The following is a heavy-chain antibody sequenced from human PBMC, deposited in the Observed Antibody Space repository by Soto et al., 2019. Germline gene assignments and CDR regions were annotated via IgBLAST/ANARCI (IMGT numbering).Heavy chain of an antibody. V-gene: IGHV3-30*18. J-gene: IGHJ5*02. Sequence: QVQLVESGGGVVQPGRSLRLSCAASGFTFSSYGMHWVRQAPGKGLEWVAVISHDGSNKYYGDSVKGRFTISRDNSKNTLYLKMNRRRAEDTAVYYCAKDNCISTSCYRLYNWFDPWGPGTLVTVSS. D-gene: IGHD2-2*01. CDR2: ISHDGSNK. CDR1: GFTFSSYG. CDR3: AKDNCISTSCYRLYNWFDP.